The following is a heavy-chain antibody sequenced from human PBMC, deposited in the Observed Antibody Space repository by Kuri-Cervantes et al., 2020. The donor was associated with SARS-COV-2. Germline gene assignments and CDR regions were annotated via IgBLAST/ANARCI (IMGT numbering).Heavy chain of an antibody. V-gene: IGHV3-30-3*01. Sequence: LTCAASGFTFSSYAMHWVRQAPGKGLEWVAVISYDGSNKYYADSVKGRFTISRDNSKNTLYLQMNSLRAEDTAVYYCTIDYSNFSYWGQGTLVTVSS. CDR2: ISYDGSNK. J-gene: IGHJ4*02. CDR1: GFTFSSYA. CDR3: TIDYSNFSY. D-gene: IGHD4-11*01.